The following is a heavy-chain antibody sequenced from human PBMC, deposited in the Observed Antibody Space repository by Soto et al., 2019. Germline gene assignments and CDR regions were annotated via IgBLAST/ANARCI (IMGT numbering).Heavy chain of an antibody. CDR2: INAGNGNT. Sequence: GASVKASCKASGYTFTSYAMHWVRQAPGQRLEWMGWINAGNGNTKYSQKFQGRVTVTKDTSASTAYMELSSLRSEDTAVYYCARDLGGWPDYWGQGTLVTVSS. CDR1: GYTFTSYA. CDR3: ARDLGGWPDY. D-gene: IGHD2-15*01. V-gene: IGHV1-3*01. J-gene: IGHJ4*02.